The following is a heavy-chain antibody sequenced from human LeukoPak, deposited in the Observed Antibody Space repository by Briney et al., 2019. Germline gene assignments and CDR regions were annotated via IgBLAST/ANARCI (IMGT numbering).Heavy chain of an antibody. CDR2: TRNKANSYTT. D-gene: IGHD3-16*01. Sequence: PGGSLRLSCAAPGFTFSDHYMDWVRQAPGKGLEWVGRTRNKANSYTTEYAASVKGRFTISRDDSKNSLYLQMNSLKTEDTAVYYCARRGGEDWGQGTLVTVSS. CDR3: ARRGGED. V-gene: IGHV3-72*01. CDR1: GFTFSDHY. J-gene: IGHJ4*02.